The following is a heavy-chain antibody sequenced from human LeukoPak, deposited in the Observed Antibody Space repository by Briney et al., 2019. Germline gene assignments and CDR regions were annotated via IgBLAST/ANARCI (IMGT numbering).Heavy chain of an antibody. D-gene: IGHD6-13*01. CDR2: IIPILGIA. J-gene: IGHJ4*02. Sequence: GASVKVSCKASGGTFSSYAISWVRQAPGQGLEWMGRIIPILGIANYAQKFQGSVTITADKSTSTAYMELSSLRSEDTAVYYCARVNDRYSSSFFDYWGQGTLVTVSP. CDR1: GGTFSSYA. CDR3: ARVNDRYSSSFFDY. V-gene: IGHV1-69*04.